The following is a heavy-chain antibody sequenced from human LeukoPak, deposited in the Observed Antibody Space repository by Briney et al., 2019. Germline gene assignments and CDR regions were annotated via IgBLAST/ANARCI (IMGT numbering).Heavy chain of an antibody. Sequence: GGPLRLSCAASGFTFSNYWMSWVRQTPGKGLEWVANIKEDGSDKYYVDSLKGRFTISRDNAKNSLYLQMNSLRAEDTAVYYCAKDRTRQAYWGQGTLVTVSS. V-gene: IGHV3-7*03. D-gene: IGHD3-3*01. CDR1: GFTFSNYW. CDR3: AKDRTRQAY. J-gene: IGHJ4*02. CDR2: IKEDGSDK.